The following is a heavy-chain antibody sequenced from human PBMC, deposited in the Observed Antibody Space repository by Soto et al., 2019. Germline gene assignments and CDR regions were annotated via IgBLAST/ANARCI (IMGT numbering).Heavy chain of an antibody. CDR2: IWYDGSNK. Sequence: GGSLRLSCAASGFTFSSYGMHWVRQAPGKGLEWVAVIWYDGSNKYYADSVKGRFTISRDNSKNTLYLQMNSLRAEDTAVYYCARESFSASPNFFDYWGQGTLVTVSS. CDR1: GFTFSSYG. V-gene: IGHV3-33*01. D-gene: IGHD3-3*02. J-gene: IGHJ4*02. CDR3: ARESFSASPNFFDY.